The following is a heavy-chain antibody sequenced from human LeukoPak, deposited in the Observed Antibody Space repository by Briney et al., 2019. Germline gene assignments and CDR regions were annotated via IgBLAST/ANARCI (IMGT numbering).Heavy chain of an antibody. CDR2: INSDGSST. J-gene: IGHJ4*02. D-gene: IGHD3-22*01. CDR3: ARDRGYYDSSGYYDEANFDY. V-gene: IGHV3-74*01. Sequence: GGSLRLSCAASGFTFSSYWMHWVRQAPGKGLVWVSRINSDGSSTSYADSVKGRFTISRGNAKNTLYLQMNSLRAEDTAVYYCARDRGYYDSSGYYDEANFDYWGQGTLVTVSS. CDR1: GFTFSSYW.